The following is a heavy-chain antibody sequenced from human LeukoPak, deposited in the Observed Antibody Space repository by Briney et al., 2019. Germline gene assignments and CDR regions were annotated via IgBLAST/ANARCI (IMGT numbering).Heavy chain of an antibody. CDR2: IYYIGST. Sequence: PSETLSLTCTVSGGSISSYYWGWIRQPPGKGLEWMGYIYYIGSTNDNASLKSGVTLSLDTSQKQFSLKLGSVTAADTAVYYCARGYLGVRGVGNWFDPWGQGTLVTVSS. CDR3: ARGYLGVRGVGNWFDP. CDR1: GGSISSYY. D-gene: IGHD3-10*01. V-gene: IGHV4-59*01. J-gene: IGHJ5*02.